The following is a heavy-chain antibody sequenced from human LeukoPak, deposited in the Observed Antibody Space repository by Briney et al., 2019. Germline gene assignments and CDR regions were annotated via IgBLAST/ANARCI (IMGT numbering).Heavy chain of an antibody. CDR2: ISYDGIDK. V-gene: IGHV3-30*18. CDR3: AKGSCSSTTCLKTD. D-gene: IGHD2-2*01. CDR1: GFTFSSYA. J-gene: IGHJ4*02. Sequence: PGGSPRLSCAASGFTFSSYAMHWVRQTPGKGLEWVAVISYDGIDKYYADSVKGRFTISRDNSKNTLYLQMNSLKSEDTAVYYCAKGSCSSTTCLKTDWGQGAPVTVSS.